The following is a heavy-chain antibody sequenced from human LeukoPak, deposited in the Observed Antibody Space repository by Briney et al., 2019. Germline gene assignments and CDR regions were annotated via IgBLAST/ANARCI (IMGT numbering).Heavy chain of an antibody. CDR3: ARGRNYYGSGSPYYYYYGMDV. D-gene: IGHD3-10*01. CDR2: INHSGST. CDR1: GGSFSGYY. Sequence: SETLSLTCAVYGGSFSGYYWSWIRQPPGKGLEWIGEINHSGSTNYNPSLKSRVTISVDTSKNQFSLKLSSVTAADTAVYYCARGRNYYGSGSPYYYYYGMDVWGKGTTVTVSS. V-gene: IGHV4-34*01. J-gene: IGHJ6*04.